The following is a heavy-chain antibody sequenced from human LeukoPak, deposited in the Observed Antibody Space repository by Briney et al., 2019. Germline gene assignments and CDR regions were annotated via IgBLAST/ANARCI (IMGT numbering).Heavy chain of an antibody. CDR3: AKAVEMATIKYWDY. D-gene: IGHD5-24*01. CDR1: GFTFDDYA. V-gene: IGHV3-9*01. J-gene: IGHJ4*02. Sequence: GGSLRLSCAASGFTFDDYAMHWVRQAPGEGLEWVSGISWNSGSIGYADSVKGRFTISRDNAKNSLYLQMNSLRAEDTALYYCAKAVEMATIKYWDYWGQGTLVTVSS. CDR2: ISWNSGSI.